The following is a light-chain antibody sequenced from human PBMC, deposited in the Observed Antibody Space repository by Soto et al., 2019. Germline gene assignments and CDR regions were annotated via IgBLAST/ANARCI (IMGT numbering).Light chain of an antibody. CDR2: ASS. CDR3: QQSYSTLT. CDR1: QSISIY. Sequence: IHITQAPSSLSECIVYGVNITCRTSQSISIYLNWYQQIPGKAPKLLIYASSNLHTGVPSRFSGSASGTDFTLTISSLQPEDFATYYCQQSYSTLTFGPGTKV. J-gene: IGKJ3*01. V-gene: IGKV1-39*01.